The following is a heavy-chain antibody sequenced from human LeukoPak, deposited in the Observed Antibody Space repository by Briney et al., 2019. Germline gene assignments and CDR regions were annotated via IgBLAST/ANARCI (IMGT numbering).Heavy chain of an antibody. Sequence: PSETLSLTCTVSGGSFSSSSSYWGWIRQSPGKGLEWIGNMYYSGSTYYNPSLKSRVTISVDASRNLFSLKLSSVTAADTAVYYCATYHQRFDPWGQGTLVTVSS. J-gene: IGHJ5*02. V-gene: IGHV4-39*02. CDR1: GGSFSSSSSY. CDR2: MYYSGST. D-gene: IGHD2-2*01. CDR3: ATYHQRFDP.